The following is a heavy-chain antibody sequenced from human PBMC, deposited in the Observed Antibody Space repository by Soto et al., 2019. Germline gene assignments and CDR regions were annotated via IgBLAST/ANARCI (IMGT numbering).Heavy chain of an antibody. D-gene: IGHD6-13*01. CDR2: MNPNSGNT. J-gene: IGHJ6*02. CDR1: GYTFTSYD. CDR3: ARPPSSSWPPGRRIRHYGMDV. Sequence: QVQLVQSGAEVKKPGASVKVSCKASGYTFTSYDINWVRQATGQGLEWMGWMNPNSGNTGYAQKFQGRVTMTRNTSISTADMELSSLRSEDTAVYYCARPPSSSWPPGRRIRHYGMDVWGQGTTVTVSS. V-gene: IGHV1-8*01.